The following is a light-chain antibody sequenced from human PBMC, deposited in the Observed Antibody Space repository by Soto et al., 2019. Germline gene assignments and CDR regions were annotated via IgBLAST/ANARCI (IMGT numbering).Light chain of an antibody. Sequence: EIVMTQSPATLSVSPGERATLSCRASQSISSDLAWYQQKPGQAPRLLMHGGSTRATGIPARFSGSGSGTEFTLTISSLQSEDFAVYYCQQYNNWPLTFGQGTKVEIK. CDR2: GGS. J-gene: IGKJ1*01. CDR1: QSISSD. CDR3: QQYNNWPLT. V-gene: IGKV3-15*01.